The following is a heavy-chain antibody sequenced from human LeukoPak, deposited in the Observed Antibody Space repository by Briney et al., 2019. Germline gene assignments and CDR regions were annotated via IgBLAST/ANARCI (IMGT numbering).Heavy chain of an antibody. V-gene: IGHV3-23*01. CDR1: GFTLSVAG. D-gene: IGHD2-15*01. CDR3: AKRTCSGSTCYPLDS. Sequence: GGSLRLSRASSGFTLSVAGMHGVRQAPGKRREGVSAIIGNGGSTYYTDSVQGRFTISRDNSKNTLYLQMNSLRAEDTGVYYCAKRTCSGSTCYPLDSWGGGRLVSVCS. J-gene: IGHJ5*01. CDR2: IIGNGGST.